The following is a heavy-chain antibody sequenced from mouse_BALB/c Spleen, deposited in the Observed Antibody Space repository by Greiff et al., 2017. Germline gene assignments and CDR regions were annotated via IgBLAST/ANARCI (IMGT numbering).Heavy chain of an antibody. CDR2: ISDGGSYT. V-gene: IGHV5-4*02. Sequence: EVKLQESGGGLVKPGGSLKLSCAASGFTFSDYYMYWVRQTPEKRLEWVATISDGGSYTYYPDSVKGRFTISRDNAKNNLYLQMSSLKSEDTAMYYCARNPYAMDYWGQGTSVTVSS. CDR3: ARNPYAMDY. CDR1: GFTFSDYY. J-gene: IGHJ4*01.